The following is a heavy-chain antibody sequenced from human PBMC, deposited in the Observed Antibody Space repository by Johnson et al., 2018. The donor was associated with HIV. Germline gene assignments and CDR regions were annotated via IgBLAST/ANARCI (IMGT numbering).Heavy chain of an antibody. CDR2: ISYDGSYE. CDR1: GFTFNNYA. J-gene: IGHJ3*02. D-gene: IGHD6-6*01. CDR3: ARPYIWLQLVSAFDI. Sequence: QVQLVESGGGVVQPGRSVRLSCAASGFTFNNYAMHWVRQAPGKGLEWVAVISYDGSYEYYADSVKGRFTISRDNFKNTLYLQMNSLRDEDTAVYCCARPYIWLQLVSAFDIWGQGTMVTVSS. V-gene: IGHV3-30*04.